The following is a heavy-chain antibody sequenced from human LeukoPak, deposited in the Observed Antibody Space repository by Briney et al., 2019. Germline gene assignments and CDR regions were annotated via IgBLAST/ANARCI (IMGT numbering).Heavy chain of an antibody. Sequence: GGSLRLSCAASGFTFSRYWMNWVRQAPGKGLEWVANIKQDGSQKYYVDSVKGRFTISRDNAKNSLYLQMNSLRAEDTAVYYCVRAVGPADPYWGQEALVTVSS. CDR3: VRAVGPADPY. CDR1: GFTFSRYW. CDR2: IKQDGSQK. J-gene: IGHJ4*02. D-gene: IGHD2-2*01. V-gene: IGHV3-7*01.